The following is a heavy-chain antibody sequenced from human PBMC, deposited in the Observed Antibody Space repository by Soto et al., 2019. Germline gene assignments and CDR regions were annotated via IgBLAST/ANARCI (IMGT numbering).Heavy chain of an antibody. CDR2: IKSKTDGGTT. CDR1: GFTFTNRW. D-gene: IGHD6-19*01. V-gene: IGHV3-15*01. J-gene: IGHJ3*02. Sequence: EVQLVDSGGGLVKPGGSLRLSCAASGFTFTNRWMNWVRQAPGKGLEWVGRIKSKTDGGTTDYAAPVKGRFIISTDDSNNTVYLQMNSLKTEDTAVYYCTPLAVAGPPGGGFDSWGQGTLVAVSS. CDR3: TPLAVAGPPGGGFDS.